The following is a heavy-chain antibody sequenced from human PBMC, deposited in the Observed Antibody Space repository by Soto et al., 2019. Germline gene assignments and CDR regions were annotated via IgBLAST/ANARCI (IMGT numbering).Heavy chain of an antibody. CDR3: TTEDPHDPSSFDY. J-gene: IGHJ4*02. V-gene: IGHV3-15*07. Sequence: EVQLVESGGGLVKPGGSLRLSCAASGFTFSNAWMNWVRQAPGKGLEWVGRIKSKTDGGTTDYAAPVNGRFTISRDDSKNTLYLQMNSLKTEDTAVYYCTTEDPHDPSSFDYWGQGTLVTVSS. CDR1: GFTFSNAW. D-gene: IGHD1-1*01. CDR2: IKSKTDGGTT.